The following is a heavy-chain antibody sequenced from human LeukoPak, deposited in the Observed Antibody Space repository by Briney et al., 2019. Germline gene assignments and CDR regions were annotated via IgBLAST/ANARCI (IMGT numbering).Heavy chain of an antibody. D-gene: IGHD3-10*01. CDR2: IAWNSGNT. V-gene: IGHV3-9*01. Sequence: PGGSLRLSCAASGFTFDNYDMHWVRQAPGKGLEWVSGIAWNSGNTGFADSVKGRFTISRDNAENSLSLQMNSRTPEDTAFYFCAKDMNSYGSGSSYNPWGPFDSWGQGTLVTVSS. CDR3: AKDMNSYGSGSSYNPWGPFDS. CDR1: GFTFDNYD. J-gene: IGHJ4*02.